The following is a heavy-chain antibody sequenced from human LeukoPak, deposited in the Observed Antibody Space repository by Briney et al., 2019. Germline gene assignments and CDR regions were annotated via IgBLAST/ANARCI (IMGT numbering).Heavy chain of an antibody. CDR2: ISGGGDA. CDR3: ARGFHSYGLSYYFDY. V-gene: IGHV3-53*01. J-gene: IGHJ4*02. D-gene: IGHD5-18*01. CDR1: DFKIRNYY. Sequence: GGSLRLSCAASDFKIRNYYISWVRQAPGKGLEWVSVISGGGDASYSDSVKGRFTISRHTSKNTVSLQMNKLRVEDTAVYFCARGFHSYGLSYYFDYWGQGTGVTVSS.